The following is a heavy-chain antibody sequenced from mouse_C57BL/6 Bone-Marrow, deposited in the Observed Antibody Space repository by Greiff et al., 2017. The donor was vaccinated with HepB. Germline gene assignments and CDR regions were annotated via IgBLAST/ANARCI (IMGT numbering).Heavy chain of an antibody. Sequence: EVMLVASGGGLVQPGGSLKLSCAASGFTFSDYGMAWVRQAPRKGPEWVAFISNLAYSIYYADTVTGRFTISRENAKNTLYLEMSSLRSEDTAMYYCARGGYVPYYYAMDYWGQGTSVTVSS. CDR2: ISNLAYSI. V-gene: IGHV5-15*01. D-gene: IGHD3-2*02. CDR3: ARGGYVPYYYAMDY. CDR1: GFTFSDYG. J-gene: IGHJ4*01.